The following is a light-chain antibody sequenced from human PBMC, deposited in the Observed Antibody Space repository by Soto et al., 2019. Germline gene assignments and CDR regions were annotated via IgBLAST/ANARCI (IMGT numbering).Light chain of an antibody. V-gene: IGKV3-11*01. Sequence: EIVLTQSPATLSLSPGEGATLYCRASQSINNRLAWYQQKPGQAPRLLIYDASRRAPGSPARISGSGSGTDFTLTITSPEPDDFAVYYCQQRGDWPWTFGPGTMV. CDR1: QSINNR. J-gene: IGKJ1*01. CDR2: DAS. CDR3: QQRGDWPWT.